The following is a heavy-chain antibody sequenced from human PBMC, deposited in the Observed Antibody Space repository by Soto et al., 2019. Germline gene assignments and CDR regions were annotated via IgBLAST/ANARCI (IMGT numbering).Heavy chain of an antibody. CDR1: CASLSSGYY. Sequence: SETLSRTCTVSCASLSSGYYWSWIRHDAWKGLEWIGFTRYSGFTYYNPSLRGRVTISVDTSKNQFSLKLTSVTAADTAVYYCGSAHGMAVWGQGTTVTVSS. CDR3: GSAHGMAV. CDR2: TRYSGFT. J-gene: IGHJ6*01. V-gene: IGHV4-31*02. D-gene: IGHD3-10*01.